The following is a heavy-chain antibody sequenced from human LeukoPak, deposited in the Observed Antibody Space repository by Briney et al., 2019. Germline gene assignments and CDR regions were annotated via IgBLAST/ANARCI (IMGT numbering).Heavy chain of an antibody. D-gene: IGHD1-1*01. CDR1: RRTFSRYA. Sequence: ASVKVSCKASRRTFSRYAISGVRQAPGHGREWMGRIIPILGIANYAQKLQGRVTITADKSTSTAYMEVSSLRSEDTAVYYCARDRVSGTLSWYYGMDVWGQGTTVTVSS. J-gene: IGHJ6*02. V-gene: IGHV1-69*04. CDR3: ARDRVSGTLSWYYGMDV. CDR2: IIPILGIA.